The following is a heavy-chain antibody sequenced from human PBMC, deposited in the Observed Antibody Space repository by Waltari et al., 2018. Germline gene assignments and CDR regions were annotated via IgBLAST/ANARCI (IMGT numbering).Heavy chain of an antibody. CDR2: IYYSGST. D-gene: IGHD2-2*01. CDR3: ARHKGRAERVVPAAVDAFDI. J-gene: IGHJ3*02. CDR1: GGSISSYY. Sequence: QVQLQESGPGLVKPSETLSLTCTVSGGSISSYYWSWIRQPPGKGLEWIGYIYYSGSTNYNPSLKSRVTISVDTSKNQFSLKLSSVTAADTAVYYCARHKGRAERVVPAAVDAFDIWGQGTMVTVSS. V-gene: IGHV4-59*08.